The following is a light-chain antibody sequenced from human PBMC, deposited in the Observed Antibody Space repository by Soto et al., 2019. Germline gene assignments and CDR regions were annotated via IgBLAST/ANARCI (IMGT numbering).Light chain of an antibody. CDR1: QNLGTLY. CDR2: SAS. J-gene: IGKJ5*01. Sequence: EIVLTQSPGTLSLSPGERGTLSCRASQNLGTLYLAWFQQKSGQAPRLLIYSASRRATGIPDRFTGSGSGTDFTLTINRLEPEDFAVYYCQQYGSSPSITFGQGTRLEIK. CDR3: QQYGSSPSIT. V-gene: IGKV3-20*01.